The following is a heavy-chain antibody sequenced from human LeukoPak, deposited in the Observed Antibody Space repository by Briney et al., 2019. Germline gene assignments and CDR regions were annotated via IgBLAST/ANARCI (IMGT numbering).Heavy chain of an antibody. CDR3: ARNWYSSSWYVS. CDR2: ISSSSSSYT. D-gene: IGHD6-13*01. Sequence: GGSLRLSCAASGFTFSDYYMSWIRQAPGKGLEWVSYISSSSSSYTNYADSVKGRFTISRDNSKNTVFLQMNSLRAEDTAVYYCARNWYSSSWYVSWGQGTLVTVSS. J-gene: IGHJ5*01. CDR1: GFTFSDYY. V-gene: IGHV3-11*06.